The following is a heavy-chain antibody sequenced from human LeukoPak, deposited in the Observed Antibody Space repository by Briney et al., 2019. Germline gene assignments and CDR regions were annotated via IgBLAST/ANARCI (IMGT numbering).Heavy chain of an antibody. CDR3: ARRDYGGHAAYFDY. J-gene: IGHJ4*02. V-gene: IGHV5-51*01. D-gene: IGHD4-23*01. CDR2: INPRDSET. CDR1: GYTITSNW. Sequence: GESLKIPCRGSGYTITSNWIGWVRQMPGKGLGWMGIINPRDSETVYSPSFQGQVTMSVDKSISTAYLQWSSLKASDTAMYYCARRDYGGHAAYFDYWGQGTLVTVSS.